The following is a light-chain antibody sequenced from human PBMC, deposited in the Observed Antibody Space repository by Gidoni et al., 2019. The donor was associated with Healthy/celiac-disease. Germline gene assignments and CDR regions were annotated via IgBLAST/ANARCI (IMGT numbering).Light chain of an antibody. CDR3: QQYGSSPTT. CDR2: GAS. CDR1: QSVSSSY. J-gene: IGKJ1*01. V-gene: IGKV3-20*01. Sequence: EIVLTQSPGTLSLSPGERATLTCRASQSVSSSYLAWYQQKPGQAPRLLIYGASSRATGIPHRFSGSGSGTDFTLTISRLEPEDVAVYYCQQYGSSPTTFGQGTKVEIK.